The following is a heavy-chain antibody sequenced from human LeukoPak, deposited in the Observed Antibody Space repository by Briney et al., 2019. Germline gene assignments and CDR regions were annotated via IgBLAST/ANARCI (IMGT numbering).Heavy chain of an antibody. CDR2: IYYRGNT. CDR1: GGSVRSSTYY. CDR3: ARAGNNWSFDY. J-gene: IGHJ4*02. V-gene: IGHV4-61*01. D-gene: IGHD1-1*01. Sequence: SETLSLTCTVSGGSVRSSTYYWGWIRQPPGKGLEWIGYIYYRGNTNYNPSLKSRVTMAVDTSKNQFSLKVSSVTAADTAVYYCARAGNNWSFDYWGQGTLVTVSS.